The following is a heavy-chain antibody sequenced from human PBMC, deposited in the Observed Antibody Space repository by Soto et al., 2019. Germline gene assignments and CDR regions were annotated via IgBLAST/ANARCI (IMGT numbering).Heavy chain of an antibody. J-gene: IGHJ6*02. CDR1: GGTFSSYA. V-gene: IGHV1-69*13. CDR2: IIPIFGTA. D-gene: IGHD3-10*01. CDR3: ARGGSGSPRVLDRYYYYYGMDV. Sequence: EASVKVSCKASGGTFSSYAISWVRQAPGQGLEWMGGIIPIFGTANYAQKFQGRVTITADESTSTAYMELSSLRSEDTAVYYCARGGSGSPRVLDRYYYYYGMDVWGQGTTVTVSS.